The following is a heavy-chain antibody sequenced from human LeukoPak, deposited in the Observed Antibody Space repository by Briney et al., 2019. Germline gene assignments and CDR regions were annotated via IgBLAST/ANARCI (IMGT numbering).Heavy chain of an antibody. CDR1: GYTFTSYG. J-gene: IGHJ4*02. D-gene: IGHD5-12*01. CDR3: ARVQDIVAKTHFFDY. V-gene: IGHV1-18*01. Sequence: ASVKVSCKASGYTFTSYGISWVRQAPGQGLEWMGWISAYNGNTNYAQKLQGRVTMTTDTSTSTAYMELRSLRSDDTAVYYCARVQDIVAKTHFFDYWGQGTLVTVSS. CDR2: ISAYNGNT.